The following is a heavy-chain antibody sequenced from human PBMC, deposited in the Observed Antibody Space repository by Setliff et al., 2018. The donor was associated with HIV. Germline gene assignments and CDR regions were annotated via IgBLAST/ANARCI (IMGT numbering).Heavy chain of an antibody. CDR3: ARARGSVGYYGSGTMYHMDV. D-gene: IGHD3-10*01. CDR1: GYTFTHYA. Sequence: ASVKVSCKASGYTFTHYAMNWVRQAPGHGLEWMGWININTGNPTYAQDFTGRFVFSLDTSVSTAYLQMNSLRVEDTATYYCARARGSVGYYGSGTMYHMDVWGKGTTVTVSS. V-gene: IGHV7-4-1*02. J-gene: IGHJ6*03. CDR2: ININTGNP.